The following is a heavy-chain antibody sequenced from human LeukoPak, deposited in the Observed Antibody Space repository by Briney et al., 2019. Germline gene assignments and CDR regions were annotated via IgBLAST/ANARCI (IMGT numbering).Heavy chain of an antibody. CDR3: ARVEYDSSGYYFDY. J-gene: IGHJ4*02. CDR1: GFTFSDYY. CDR2: ISSSGSTI. Sequence: GGSLRLSCAASGFTFSDYYMSWIRQAPGKGLEWVSYISSSGSTIYYAGSVKGRFTISRDNAKNSLYLQMNSLRAEDTAVYYCARVEYDSSGYYFDYWGQGTLVTVSS. D-gene: IGHD3-22*01. V-gene: IGHV3-11*01.